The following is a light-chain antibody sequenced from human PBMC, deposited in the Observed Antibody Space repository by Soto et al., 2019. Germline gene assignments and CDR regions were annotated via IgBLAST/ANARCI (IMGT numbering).Light chain of an antibody. J-gene: IGKJ4*01. CDR2: GAS. V-gene: IGKV3-20*01. CDR3: QQYGTSPPLS. CDR1: QTVARNF. Sequence: EVVLTQSPGTLSLSPGDRATLSCRASQTVARNFLAWYQHKPGQSPRLLIYGASPRATDIPDRFSGSGAGPDFTLTISRLEPEDSAVYYCQQYGTSPPLSFGGGTKVEIK.